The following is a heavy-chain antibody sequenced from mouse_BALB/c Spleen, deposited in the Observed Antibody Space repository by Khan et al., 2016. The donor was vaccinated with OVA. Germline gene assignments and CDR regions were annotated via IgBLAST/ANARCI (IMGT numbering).Heavy chain of an antibody. Sequence: EVQLVESGLSLVNPSQTLSPTSSVIADSITSGYWNWIRNFPGHKLEYMGYISYSGSTYYNPSLKSRISIPRDTSQNQYYLQLNSVTTEDTATECVARRSLNAMDYWGQGTSVTVSS. CDR2: ISYSGST. J-gene: IGHJ4*01. V-gene: IGHV3-8*02. CDR1: ADSITSGY. CDR3: ARRSLNAMDY.